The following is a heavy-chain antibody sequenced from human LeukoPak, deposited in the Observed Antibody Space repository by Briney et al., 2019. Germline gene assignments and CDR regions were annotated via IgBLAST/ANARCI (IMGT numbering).Heavy chain of an antibody. J-gene: IGHJ4*02. CDR1: GYTFTSYG. CDR2: IIPIFGTA. CDR3: ARALRVTTVYFDY. V-gene: IGHV1-69*13. Sequence: SVKVSCKASGYTFTSYGISWVRQAPGQGLEWMGGIIPIFGTANYAQKFQGRVTITADESTSTAYMELSSLRSEDTAVYYCARALRVTTVYFDYWGQGTLVTVSS. D-gene: IGHD4-17*01.